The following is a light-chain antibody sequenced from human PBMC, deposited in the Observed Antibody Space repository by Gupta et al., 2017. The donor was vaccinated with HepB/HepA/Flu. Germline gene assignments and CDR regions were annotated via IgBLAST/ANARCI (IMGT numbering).Light chain of an antibody. CDR1: SSNIGSTT. V-gene: IGLV1-44*01. Sequence: QSVLTQPPSASGTPGQTVTMSCSGSSSNIGSTTVNWYQQVPGTAPKLLIYHNNQRPSGVPDRFSGSKSGTSASLAIIGLQSEDEADYYCATWDDSLSRPVFGGGTTLTVL. CDR2: HNN. CDR3: ATWDDSLSRPV. J-gene: IGLJ2*01.